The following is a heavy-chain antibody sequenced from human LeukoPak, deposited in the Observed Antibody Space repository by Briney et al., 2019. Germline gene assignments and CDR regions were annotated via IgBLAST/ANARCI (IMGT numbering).Heavy chain of an antibody. D-gene: IGHD6-13*01. J-gene: IGHJ4*02. CDR1: GGSISSYY. CDR2: IYYSGST. V-gene: IGHV4-59*08. Sequence: SETLSLTCTVSGGSISSYYWSWIRQPPGKGLEWIGYIYYSGSTNYNPSLKSRVTISVDTSKNQFSLKLSSVTAADTAVYYCASGYLRAAAGTGIFDYWGQGTLVTVSS. CDR3: ASGYLRAAAGTGIFDY.